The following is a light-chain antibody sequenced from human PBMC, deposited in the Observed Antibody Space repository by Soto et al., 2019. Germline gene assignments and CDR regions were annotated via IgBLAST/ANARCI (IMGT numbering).Light chain of an antibody. V-gene: IGKV3-20*01. Sequence: EIVLTQSPGTLSLSPGERATLSCRASQSVSSSYLAWYQQNPGQAPRILIYGASSRATGIPDRFSGSGSGTDFTLTISRLEPEDFAVYYCQQYGSSPPYTFGQGTKLEI. CDR3: QQYGSSPPYT. CDR1: QSVSSSY. J-gene: IGKJ2*01. CDR2: GAS.